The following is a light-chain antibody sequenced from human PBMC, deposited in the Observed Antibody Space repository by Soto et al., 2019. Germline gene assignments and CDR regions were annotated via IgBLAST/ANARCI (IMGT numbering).Light chain of an antibody. Sequence: QSVLTQPASVSGSPGQSITISCTGTSSDVGSYNLVSWYQQHPGKAPKLMIYEVSKRPSGVSNRFSGFKSGNTASLTISGLQAEDEADYYCCSYAGSSTFVFGGGTKVTVL. J-gene: IGLJ2*01. CDR1: SSDVGSYNL. CDR2: EVS. CDR3: CSYAGSSTFV. V-gene: IGLV2-23*02.